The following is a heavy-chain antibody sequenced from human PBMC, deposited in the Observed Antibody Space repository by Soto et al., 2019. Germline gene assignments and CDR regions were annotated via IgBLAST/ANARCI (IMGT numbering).Heavy chain of an antibody. CDR1: GFTVSSNY. D-gene: IGHD2-2*01. CDR2: IYSGGST. J-gene: IGHJ4*02. Sequence: PGGSLRLSCAASGFTVSSNYMSWVRQAPGKGLEWVSVIYSGGSTYYADSVKGRFTISRDNSKNTLYLQMNSLRAEDTAVYYCAKDQEEGDIVVVFDYWGQGTLVTVSS. CDR3: AKDQEEGDIVVVFDY. V-gene: IGHV3-66*01.